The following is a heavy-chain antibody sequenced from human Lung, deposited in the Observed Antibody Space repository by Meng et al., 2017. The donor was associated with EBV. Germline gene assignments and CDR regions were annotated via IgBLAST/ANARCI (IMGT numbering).Heavy chain of an antibody. CDR3: ARIEGYDRLYYFGQ. D-gene: IGHD5-12*01. J-gene: IGHJ4*02. CDR1: GASISNNNW. CDR2: TSHSGTT. Sequence: QLHLLEPGPGQGKPSGTLSLSCAVSGASISNNNWWSWVRQPPGKGLEWIGETSHSGTTNYTPSLKSRVTISVDKSKNQFSLKLTSVTAADTAVYYCARIEGYDRLYYFGQWGRGTLVTVSS. V-gene: IGHV4-4*02.